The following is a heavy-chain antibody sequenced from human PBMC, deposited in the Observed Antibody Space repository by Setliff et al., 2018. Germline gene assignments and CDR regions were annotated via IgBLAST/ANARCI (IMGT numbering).Heavy chain of an antibody. CDR1: GDSIRRGDY. CDR3: ARARDGIDFDYFDY. V-gene: IGHV4-31*03. J-gene: IGHJ4*02. CDR2: IHHSGET. Sequence: TLSLTCTVSGDSIRRGDYWSWIRQHPGKGLEWIGYIHHSGETFYNPSLRSRVIISVDTSKNQFSLKVTSLIAADTAVYYCARARDGIDFDYFDYWGRGTPGTVS.